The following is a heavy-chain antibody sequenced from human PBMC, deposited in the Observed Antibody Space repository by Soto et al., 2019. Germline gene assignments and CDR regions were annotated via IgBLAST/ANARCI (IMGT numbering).Heavy chain of an antibody. CDR2: TNSDGGTS. Sequence: EVQLVESGGGLVQPGGSLRLSCAASGFTFSNYWMYWVRQAPGKGLVWVSRTNSDGGTSSYADSVKGRFTISRDNAKTTLYLQMNSLRAEDTAVYYCARGDCVGGSCYSLAGSFYYYMDVWGKGTTVTVFS. CDR1: GFTFSNYW. J-gene: IGHJ6*03. D-gene: IGHD2-15*01. CDR3: ARGDCVGGSCYSLAGSFYYYMDV. V-gene: IGHV3-74*01.